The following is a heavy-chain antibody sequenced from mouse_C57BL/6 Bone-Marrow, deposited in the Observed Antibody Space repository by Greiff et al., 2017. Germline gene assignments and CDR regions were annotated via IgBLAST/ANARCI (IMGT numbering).Heavy chain of an antibody. V-gene: IGHV1-15*01. D-gene: IGHD1-1*01. CDR3: TRAGYYGSSLQGWYFDV. CDR1: GYTFTDYE. Sequence: QVQLQQSGAELVRPGASVTLSCKASGYTFTDYEMHWVKQTPVHGLEWIGAIDPETGGTAYNQKFKGKAILTADKSSSTAYMELRSPTSEDSAVYYCTRAGYYGSSLQGWYFDVWGTGTTVTVSS. J-gene: IGHJ1*03. CDR2: IDPETGGT.